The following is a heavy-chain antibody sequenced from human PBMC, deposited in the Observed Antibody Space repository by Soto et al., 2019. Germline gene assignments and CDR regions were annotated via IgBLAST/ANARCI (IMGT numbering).Heavy chain of an antibody. V-gene: IGHV1-69*01. D-gene: IGHD1-1*01. Sequence: QVQLVQSGAEVKKPGSSVKVSCKASGGTFSSYAISWVRQAPGQGLEWMGGIIPIFGTANYAQKFQGRVTITADESARTAYMELSSVRSEDTAVYYCARRHTGTRYYCYYGMDVWGRGTTVTVCS. CDR2: IIPIFGTA. J-gene: IGHJ6*02. CDR3: ARRHTGTRYYCYYGMDV. CDR1: GGTFSSYA.